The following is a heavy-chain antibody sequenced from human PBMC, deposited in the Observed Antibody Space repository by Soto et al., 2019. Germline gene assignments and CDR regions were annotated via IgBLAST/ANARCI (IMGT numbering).Heavy chain of an antibody. V-gene: IGHV1-18*01. J-gene: IGHJ4*02. CDR2: ISAHNGNT. CDR3: ARGRYGDY. Sequence: QVHVVQSGAEVKKPGASVKVSCQGSGYAFTTYGITWMRQAPGQGLEWMGWISAHNGNTNYAQKLQGRVTVTRDTSTSTAYMELRSLRYDDTAVYYCARGRYGDYWGQGALVTVSS. D-gene: IGHD1-1*01. CDR1: GYAFTTYG.